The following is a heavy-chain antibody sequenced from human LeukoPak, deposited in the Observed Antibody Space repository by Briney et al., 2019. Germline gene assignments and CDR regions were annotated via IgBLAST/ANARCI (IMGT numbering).Heavy chain of an antibody. J-gene: IGHJ4*02. V-gene: IGHV1-69*05. CDR2: IIPIFGTA. CDR3: ARTNDYGDYALLF. D-gene: IGHD4-17*01. Sequence: EASVKVSCKASGGTFSSYAISCVRQAPAQGVEWMGGIIPIFGTANYAQKFEGRVTITTDEPTSTAYMELSSLRSEDTAVYYCARTNDYGDYALLFWGQGTLVTVSS. CDR1: GGTFSSYA.